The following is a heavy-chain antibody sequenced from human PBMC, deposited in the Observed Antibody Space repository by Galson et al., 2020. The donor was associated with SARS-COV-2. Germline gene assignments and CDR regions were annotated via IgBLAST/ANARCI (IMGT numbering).Heavy chain of an antibody. CDR2: IYYSGTT. Sequence: SQTLSLTCTVSGDPISRTGFYWGWIRQPPGKGLQWIGSIYYSGTTYYNPSLKSRVTISVDMSRNQFSLQLSSVTAADTAVYYCARRGGSKFFDPWGQGTLVTVSS. V-gene: IGHV4-39*01. CDR3: ARRGGSKFFDP. D-gene: IGHD3-16*01. CDR1: GDPISRTGFY. J-gene: IGHJ5*02.